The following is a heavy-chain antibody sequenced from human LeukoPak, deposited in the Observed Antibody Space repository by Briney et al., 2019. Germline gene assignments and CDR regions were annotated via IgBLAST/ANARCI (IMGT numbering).Heavy chain of an antibody. CDR2: IYPGDSDT. CDR1: GYSFTSYW. CDR3: ARASMTTVTAFDY. D-gene: IGHD4-17*01. Sequence: GESLKISCMGSGYSFTSYWIGWVRLMPGKGLEWMGIIYPGDSDTRYSPSFQGQVTISADKSITTAYLQWSSLKASDTAMYYCARASMTTVTAFDYWGQGTLVTVSS. V-gene: IGHV5-51*01. J-gene: IGHJ4*02.